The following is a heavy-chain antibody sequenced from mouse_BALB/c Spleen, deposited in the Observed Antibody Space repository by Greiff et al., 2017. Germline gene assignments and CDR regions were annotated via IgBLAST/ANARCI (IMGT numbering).Heavy chain of an antibody. J-gene: IGHJ3*01. CDR1: GYTFTSYW. CDR2: INPSTGYT. CDR3: ARRGDDYDEAWFAY. Sequence: VQLQQSGAELAKPGASVKMSCKASGYTFTSYWMHWVKQRPGQGLEWIGYINPSTGYTEYNQKFKDKATLTADKSSSTAYMQLSSLTSEDSAVYYYARRGDDYDEAWFAYWGQGTLVTVSA. D-gene: IGHD2-4*01. V-gene: IGHV1-7*01.